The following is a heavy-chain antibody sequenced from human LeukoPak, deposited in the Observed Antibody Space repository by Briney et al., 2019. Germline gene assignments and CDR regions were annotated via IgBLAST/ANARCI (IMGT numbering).Heavy chain of an antibody. J-gene: IGHJ4*02. Sequence: GGSLRLSCAASGFTFNNYAMSWVRQAPGKGLEWVSAISGSDAGTYYADSVKGRFTISRDNSKNTLHLQMNSLRAEDTAVYYCAKDRSRYDSSAYDFDYWGQGTLVTVSS. CDR1: GFTFNNYA. V-gene: IGHV3-23*01. CDR2: ISGSDAGT. CDR3: AKDRSRYDSSAYDFDY. D-gene: IGHD3-22*01.